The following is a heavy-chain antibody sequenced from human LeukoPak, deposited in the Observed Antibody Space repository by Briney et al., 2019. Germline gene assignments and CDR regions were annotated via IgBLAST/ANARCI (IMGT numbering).Heavy chain of an antibody. V-gene: IGHV4-4*07. Sequence: SETLSLTCTVSGASFTAYYWSWIRQPAGKGLEWIGRIYSYENTNYNPSLKSRVTISLDTSKNQFSLKLSSVTAADTAVYYCARHDPIVGTPDAFDIWGRGTMVTVSS. D-gene: IGHD1-26*01. CDR2: IYSYENT. CDR1: GASFTAYY. CDR3: ARHDPIVGTPDAFDI. J-gene: IGHJ3*02.